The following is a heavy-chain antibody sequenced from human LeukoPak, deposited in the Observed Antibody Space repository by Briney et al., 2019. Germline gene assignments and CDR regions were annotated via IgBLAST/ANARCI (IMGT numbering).Heavy chain of an antibody. D-gene: IGHD6-13*01. CDR3: ARLNVHIAAADY. CDR1: GGSLSGYY. V-gene: IGHV4-34*01. CDR2: INHSGST. J-gene: IGHJ4*02. Sequence: SETLSLTCAVYGGSLSGYYWSWIRQPPGKGLEWIGEINHSGSTNYNPSLKSRVTISVDTSKNQFSLKLSSVTAADTAVYYCARLNVHIAAADYWGQGTLVTVSS.